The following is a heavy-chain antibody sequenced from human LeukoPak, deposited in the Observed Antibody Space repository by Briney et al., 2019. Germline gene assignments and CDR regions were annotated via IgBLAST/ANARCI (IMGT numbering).Heavy chain of an antibody. CDR3: ARRGLPDV. V-gene: IGHV3-7*01. D-gene: IGHD2-15*01. CDR2: IKQDGSEK. CDR1: GFNFRAYW. J-gene: IGHJ6*03. Sequence: GGSLRLSCTTSGFNFRAYWMSWVRQAPGKGLEWVVNIKQDGSEKYYVDSVKGRFTISRDNAKNSLYLQMNNLRVEDTAVYYCARRGLPDVWGKGTTVTVSS.